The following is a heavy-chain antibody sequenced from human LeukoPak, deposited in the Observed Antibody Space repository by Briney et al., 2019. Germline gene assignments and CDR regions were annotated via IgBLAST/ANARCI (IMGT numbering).Heavy chain of an antibody. D-gene: IGHD2-2*01. CDR1: GFTFSSYE. J-gene: IGHJ3*02. CDR3: ARGCSSTSCSRGAFDI. V-gene: IGHV3-48*03. CDR2: ISSSGSTI. Sequence: SGGSLRLSCAASGFTFSSYEMNWVRQAPGKGLEWVSYISSSGSTIYYADSVKGRFTISRDNAKNSLYLQMNSLRAEDTAVYYCARGCSSTSCSRGAFDIWGQGTVVTVSS.